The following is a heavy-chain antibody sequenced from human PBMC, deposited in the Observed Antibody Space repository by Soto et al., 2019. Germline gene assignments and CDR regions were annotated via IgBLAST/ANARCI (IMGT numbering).Heavy chain of an antibody. D-gene: IGHD1-26*01. J-gene: IGHJ6*02. V-gene: IGHV1-69*01. CDR2: IIPIYGTA. CDR1: GGTFSSFT. Sequence: QVQLVQSGAEVKKPGSSVKVSCKASGGTFSSFTISWVRQAPGQGLEWMGVIIPIYGTANYAQKFQGRVTITADASTRTAYMELSSLRSEETAVYYCAKDRRADWESYYYYAMDVWGQGTTVTVSS. CDR3: AKDRRADWESYYYYAMDV.